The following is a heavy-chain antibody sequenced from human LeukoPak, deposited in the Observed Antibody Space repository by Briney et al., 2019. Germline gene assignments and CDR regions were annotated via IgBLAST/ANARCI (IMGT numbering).Heavy chain of an antibody. D-gene: IGHD5-18*01. V-gene: IGHV4-61*01. CDR3: ARGTAGYSYGYPFGVYHYYGMDV. CDR1: GGSVSSGSYY. J-gene: IGHJ6*02. Sequence: SETLSLTCTVSGGSVSSGSYYWSWIRQPPGKGLEWIAYIDYRGSTTYNPSLRSRVTISVDTSKNQFSLKLSSVTAADTAVYYCARGTAGYSYGYPFGVYHYYGMDVWGQGTTVTVSS. CDR2: IDYRGST.